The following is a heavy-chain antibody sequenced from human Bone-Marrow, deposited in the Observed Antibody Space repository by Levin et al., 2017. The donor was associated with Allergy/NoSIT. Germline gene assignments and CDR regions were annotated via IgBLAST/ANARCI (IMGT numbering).Heavy chain of an antibody. Sequence: PSETLSLTCSVSGDSISTSSYYWSWIRQPPGKGLEWIGSIYYSGSTYYNPSLRGRVTISVDTSKNQFSLKLRSVTAADTAVDYGARNKISRKQLVRSTKVNSYFDPWDQGTLVTVSS. CDR2: IYYSGST. CDR3: ARNKISRKQLVRSTKVNSYFDP. CDR1: GDSISTSSYY. V-gene: IGHV4-39*01. J-gene: IGHJ5*02. D-gene: IGHD6-13*01.